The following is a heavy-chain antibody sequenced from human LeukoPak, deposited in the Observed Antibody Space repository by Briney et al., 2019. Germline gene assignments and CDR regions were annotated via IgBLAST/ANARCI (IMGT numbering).Heavy chain of an antibody. CDR2: INHSGST. CDR1: GGSFSGYY. V-gene: IGHV4-34*01. CDR3: ARKVGATLDH. Sequence: SETLSLTCAVYGGSFSGYYWSWIRQPPGKGLEWIGEINHSGSTNYNPSLKSRVTISVDTSKNQFSLKLSSVTAADTAVYYCARKVGATLDHWGQGPLVTVSS. J-gene: IGHJ4*02. D-gene: IGHD1-26*01.